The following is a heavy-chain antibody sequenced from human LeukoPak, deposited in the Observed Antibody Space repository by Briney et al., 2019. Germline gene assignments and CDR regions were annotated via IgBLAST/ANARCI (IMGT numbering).Heavy chain of an antibody. CDR1: GYTFTGYY. J-gene: IGHJ5*02. CDR2: INPNSGGT. V-gene: IGHV1-2*02. Sequence: ASVKVSCKASGYTFTGYYMHWVRQAPGQGLEWMGWINPNSGGTSYAQKFQGRVTMTRDTSISTAYMELSRLRSDDTAVYYCARGRQQLLMIEFDPWGQGTLVTVSS. CDR3: ARGRQQLLMIEFDP. D-gene: IGHD6-13*01.